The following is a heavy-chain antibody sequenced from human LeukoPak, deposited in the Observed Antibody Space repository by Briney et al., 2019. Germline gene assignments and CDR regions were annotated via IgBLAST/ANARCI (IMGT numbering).Heavy chain of an antibody. V-gene: IGHV1-18*01. D-gene: IGHD2-2*01. CDR1: GYTFTNYG. Sequence: ASVKVSCKASGYTFTNYGIGWVRQAPGQGLEWMGWISAYNGNTNYAQKLQGRVTMTTDTSTSTAYMELRSLRSDDTAVYYCARAGDTVVVAVTGAGYYYMDVWGKGTTVTVSS. CDR3: ARAGDTVVVAVTGAGYYYMDV. J-gene: IGHJ6*03. CDR2: ISAYNGNT.